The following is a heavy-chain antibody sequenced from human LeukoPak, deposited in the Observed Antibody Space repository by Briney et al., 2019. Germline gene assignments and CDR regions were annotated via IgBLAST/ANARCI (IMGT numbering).Heavy chain of an antibody. D-gene: IGHD2-2*01. J-gene: IGHJ5*02. CDR1: VYSISSGYY. CDR2: IYQSGST. CDR3: ARHRGYCSTISCYGDNWFDP. Sequence: SETLSLTCGVSVYSISSGYYWGWIRQPPGKGLEWIGSIYQSGSTYYNPSLKSRVTISVDTSRNQFSLKLSSVTAADTAVYYCARHRGYCSTISCYGDNWFDPWAREPWSPSPQ. V-gene: IGHV4-38-2*01.